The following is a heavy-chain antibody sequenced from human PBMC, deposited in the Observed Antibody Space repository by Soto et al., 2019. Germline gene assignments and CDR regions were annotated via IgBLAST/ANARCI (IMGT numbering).Heavy chain of an antibody. V-gene: IGHV4-30-4*01. Sequence: LSLTCTVSGGSISSGDNYWSWIRQPPGKGLEWIGYIYYSGSTSYNPSLKSRVTISVDTSKNQFSLRLSSVTAADTAVYYCARDYYYDSSGYSHYFDYWGQGTLVTVSS. CDR2: IYYSGST. CDR3: ARDYYYDSSGYSHYFDY. D-gene: IGHD3-22*01. J-gene: IGHJ4*02. CDR1: GGSISSGDNY.